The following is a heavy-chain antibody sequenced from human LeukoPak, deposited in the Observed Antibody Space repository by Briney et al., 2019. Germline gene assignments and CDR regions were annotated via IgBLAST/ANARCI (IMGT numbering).Heavy chain of an antibody. V-gene: IGHV3-48*04. J-gene: IGHJ3*02. CDR1: GFTFSSYN. CDR2: ISSSTTTI. Sequence: GGSLRLSCAASGFTFSSYNMNWVRQAPGKGLEWVSYISSSTTTIYYADSVKGRFTMSRDNAKKSLFLQMNSLRAEDTAVYYCAIDPDAFDIWGQGTMVTVSS. CDR3: AIDPDAFDI.